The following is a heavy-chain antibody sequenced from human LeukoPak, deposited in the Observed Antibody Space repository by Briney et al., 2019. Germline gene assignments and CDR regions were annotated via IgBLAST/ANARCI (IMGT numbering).Heavy chain of an antibody. CDR1: VYTFTSYD. Sequence: ASVTVSCKASVYTFTSYDINWVRQATGQGLEWMGWMNPNSGNTGYAQKFQGRVTMTRNTSISTAYMELSSLRSEDTAVYYCARGTAMVRIFDYWGQGTLVTVSS. D-gene: IGHD5-18*01. V-gene: IGHV1-8*01. CDR3: ARGTAMVRIFDY. J-gene: IGHJ4*02. CDR2: MNPNSGNT.